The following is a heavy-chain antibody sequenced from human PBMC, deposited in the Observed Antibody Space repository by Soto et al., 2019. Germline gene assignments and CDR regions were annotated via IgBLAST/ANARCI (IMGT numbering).Heavy chain of an antibody. CDR2: VSGNGDVT. D-gene: IGHD4-17*01. V-gene: IGHV3-23*01. Sequence: EVQLSESGGGLAQPGGSLRLSCEGSGFTFSDFAISWVRQAPGKGLEWVSVVSGNGDVTRYADSVKGRFATSRDNSKNTMFLQMNSLTAEDTAISYCAKDGIQTVTFDYWGRGTLVTVSS. J-gene: IGHJ4*01. CDR3: AKDGIQTVTFDY. CDR1: GFTFSDFA.